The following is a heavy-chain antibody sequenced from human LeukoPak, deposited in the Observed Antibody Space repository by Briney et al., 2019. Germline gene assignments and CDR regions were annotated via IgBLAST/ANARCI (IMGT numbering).Heavy chain of an antibody. D-gene: IGHD4-17*01. Sequence: KPGGSLRLFCAASGFTFSSYSMNWVRQAPGKGLEWVSSISSSSSYIYYADSVKGRFTISRDNAKNSLYLQMNSLRAEDTAFYYFAREAPHGGYLFDYWGQGTLVTVSS. V-gene: IGHV3-21*01. J-gene: IGHJ4*02. CDR3: AREAPHGGYLFDY. CDR2: ISSSSSYI. CDR1: GFTFSSYS.